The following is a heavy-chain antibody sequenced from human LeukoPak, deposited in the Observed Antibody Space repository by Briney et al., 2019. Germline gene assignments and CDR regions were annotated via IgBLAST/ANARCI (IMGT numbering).Heavy chain of an antibody. CDR2: ISYDGSNK. J-gene: IGHJ4*02. CDR1: GFTFSTYG. CDR3: AKPPTAIYGDSYFDY. D-gene: IGHD4-17*01. V-gene: IGHV3-30-3*02. Sequence: GGSLRLSCAASGFTFSTYGIHWVRQAPGKGLEWVAVISYDGSNKYYADSVKGRFTISRDNSKNTLYLQMNSLRAEDTAVYYCAKPPTAIYGDSYFDYWGQGTLVTVSS.